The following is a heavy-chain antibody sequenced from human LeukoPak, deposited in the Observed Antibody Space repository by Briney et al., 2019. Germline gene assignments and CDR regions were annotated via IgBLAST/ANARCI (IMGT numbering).Heavy chain of an antibody. CDR3: ARGSYGSGRYRGLNWFDP. V-gene: IGHV4-59*01. D-gene: IGHD3-10*01. J-gene: IGHJ5*02. CDR2: IYYSGST. Sequence: SETLSLTCTVSGDSISSYYWSWIRQPPGKGLEGMGCIYYSGSTNYNPSLKSRVSIAVDPPKNQFSLKLSSVTAADADVYYCARGSYGSGRYRGLNWFDPWGQGTLVTVSS. CDR1: GDSISSYY.